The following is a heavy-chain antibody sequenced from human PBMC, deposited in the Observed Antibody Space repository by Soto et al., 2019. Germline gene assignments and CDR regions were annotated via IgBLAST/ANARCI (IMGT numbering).Heavy chain of an antibody. J-gene: IGHJ6*02. CDR1: GYTFTSYD. CDR3: ARSSVCTNGVCYIPYYYYGMDV. CDR2: MNPNSGNT. D-gene: IGHD2-8*01. Sequence: GASVKVSCKASGYTFTSYDINWVRQATGQGLEWMGWMNPNSGNTGYAQKFQGRVTMTRNTSISTAYMELSSLRSEDTAVYYCARSSVCTNGVCYIPYYYYGMDVWGQGTTVTVSS. V-gene: IGHV1-8*01.